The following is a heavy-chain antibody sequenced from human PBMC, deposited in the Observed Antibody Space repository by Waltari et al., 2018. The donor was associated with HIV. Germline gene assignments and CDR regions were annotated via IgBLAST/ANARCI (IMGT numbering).Heavy chain of an antibody. CDR2: VYGGGNS. CDR3: ATSKVWSGNYFYGLDV. V-gene: IGHV4-61*02. J-gene: IGHJ6*02. CDR1: GDSIMPGGYS. D-gene: IGHD3-3*01. Sequence: QVQLQESGPGLAMPSQTLSLTCMVFGDSIMPGGYSTSWLRLSAERGMVRIGRVYGGGNSDYKPSLRSRVTISIDTAKNQHSLNLTSGTAADSAVYFCATSKVWSGNYFYGLDVWGQGTTVIVSS.